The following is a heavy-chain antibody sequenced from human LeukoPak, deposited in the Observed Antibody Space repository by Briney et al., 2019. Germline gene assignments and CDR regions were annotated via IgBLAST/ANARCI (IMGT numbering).Heavy chain of an antibody. CDR3: ARGYCSGGSCLNDPYYYYGMDV. J-gene: IGHJ6*02. V-gene: IGHV1-69*13. Sequence: GASVKVSCKASGGTFSSHAISWVRQAPGQGLEWMGGIIPIFGTANYAQKFQGRVTITADESTSTAYMELSSLRSEDTAVYYCARGYCSGGSCLNDPYYYYGMDVWGQGTTVTVSS. CDR2: IIPIFGTA. D-gene: IGHD2-15*01. CDR1: GGTFSSHA.